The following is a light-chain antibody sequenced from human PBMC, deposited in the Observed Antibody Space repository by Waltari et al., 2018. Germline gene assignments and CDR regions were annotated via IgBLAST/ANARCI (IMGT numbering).Light chain of an antibody. CDR3: QSYDSANNWV. Sequence: NFMLTQPHSVSASPGKPVTLSCTGTGGSIARNYVQWYLQRPGSAPNTVIYEDDHRPPGVPDRFSGSIDISSNSAFLTISGLTTEDEADYYCQSYDSANNWVFGGGTQLTVL. V-gene: IGLV6-57*02. J-gene: IGLJ3*02. CDR2: EDD. CDR1: GGSIARNY.